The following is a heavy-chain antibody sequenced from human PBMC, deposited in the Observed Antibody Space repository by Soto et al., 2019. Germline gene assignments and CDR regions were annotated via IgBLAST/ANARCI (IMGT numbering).Heavy chain of an antibody. Sequence: GGSLRLSCAASGFTFSSYAMSWVRQAPGKGLEWVSAISGSGGSTYYADSVKGRFTISRDNSKNTLDLQMNSLRAEDTAVYYCANIERRIVAAAATDYYYGMDVWGQGTTVTVSS. D-gene: IGHD1-26*01. J-gene: IGHJ6*02. V-gene: IGHV3-23*01. CDR1: GFTFSSYA. CDR2: ISGSGGST. CDR3: ANIERRIVAAAATDYYYGMDV.